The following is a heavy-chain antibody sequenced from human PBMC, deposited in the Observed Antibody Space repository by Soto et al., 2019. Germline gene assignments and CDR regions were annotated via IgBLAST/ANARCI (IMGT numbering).Heavy chain of an antibody. CDR3: AHTGRVRYGWINGGFDP. Sequence: GSGPTLGNPTQTLTLTWSVSGFSLATGGGGVGWIRQPPGKALEWLAIIYWNGDNRYNPSLKSRLTITMDTSKNQVVLTVTNIDPVDTATYYCAHTGRVRYGWINGGFDPWGKGTRVAVSS. D-gene: IGHD3-10*01. CDR2: IYWNGDN. J-gene: IGHJ5*02. V-gene: IGHV2-5*01. CDR1: GFSLATGGGG.